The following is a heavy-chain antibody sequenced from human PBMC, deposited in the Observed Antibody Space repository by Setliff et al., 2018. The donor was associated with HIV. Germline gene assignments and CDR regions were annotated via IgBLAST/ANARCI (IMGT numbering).Heavy chain of an antibody. CDR1: GYTFTDFG. J-gene: IGHJ3*01. Sequence: ASVKVSCKASGYTFTDFGITWVRQAPGQGLEWMGWIGAFNGNTHYPQNLQGRITMTTDTPTTTAFMELRSLTSDDTAVYFCAREPPSSNPTLQYAFDLWGQGTMVTVSS. CDR3: AREPPSSNPTLQYAFDL. CDR2: IGAFNGNT. D-gene: IGHD4-4*01. V-gene: IGHV1-18*01.